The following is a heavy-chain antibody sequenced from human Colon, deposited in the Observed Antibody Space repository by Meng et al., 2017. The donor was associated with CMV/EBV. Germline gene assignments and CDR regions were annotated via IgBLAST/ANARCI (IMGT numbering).Heavy chain of an antibody. CDR2: INPKSGDT. D-gene: IGHD3-3*01. Sequence: VQLVQSGAEVKKPWASVKVSCKASGYTFTGFYIQWVRQAPGQGLEWMGWINPKSGDTIYEQKFQGRVTMTRDTSISTVYMDLNSLRSDDTAVYFCARDLWSGSSDYFDYWGQGTLVTVSS. CDR3: ARDLWSGSSDYFDY. J-gene: IGHJ4*02. V-gene: IGHV1-2*02. CDR1: GYTFTGFY.